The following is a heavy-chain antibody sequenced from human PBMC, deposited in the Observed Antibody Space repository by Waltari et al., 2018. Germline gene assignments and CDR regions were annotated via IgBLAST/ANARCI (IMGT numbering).Heavy chain of an antibody. CDR2: IVWKRGSI. CDR1: GFTFDDYA. Sequence: EVQLVESGGGLVQPGRSLRLSCAASGFTFDDYAMHWVRQAPGKGLGWVSVIVWKRGSIGYADSLKGRFTISRDNAKNSLYLQMNSLRAEDTAVYYCAKDQNSRLNKDYYMDVWGKGTTVTVSS. CDR3: AKDQNSRLNKDYYMDV. V-gene: IGHV3-9*01. J-gene: IGHJ6*03. D-gene: IGHD2-21*01.